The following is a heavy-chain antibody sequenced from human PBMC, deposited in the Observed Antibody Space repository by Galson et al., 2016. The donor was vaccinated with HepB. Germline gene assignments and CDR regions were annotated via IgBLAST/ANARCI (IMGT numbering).Heavy chain of an antibody. CDR1: GFNFNNHG. CDR2: IWFDGSYQ. CDR3: AIVTVDREYYD. Sequence: SLRLSCAASGFNFNNHGMHWVRQAPGKGLEWLALIWFDGSYQFYADSVKGRFTISRDNSKNTVFLQMNSLRGEDTAVYYCAIVTVDREYYDWGQGTLVTVSS. J-gene: IGHJ1*01. D-gene: IGHD2/OR15-2a*01. V-gene: IGHV3-33*01.